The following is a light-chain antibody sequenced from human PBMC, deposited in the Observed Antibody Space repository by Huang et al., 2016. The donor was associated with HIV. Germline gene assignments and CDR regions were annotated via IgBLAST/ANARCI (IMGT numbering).Light chain of an antibody. CDR1: QSVSSY. Sequence: DIQMTQSPSSLSASVGDRVTITCRASQSVSSYLNWYQHKPWKAPNLLIYGASSLHSGVPSRFSGSGSGTDFTLTISSLQPEDFATYYCQQSYSTPPRYTFGQGTKLEIK. J-gene: IGKJ2*01. CDR2: GAS. V-gene: IGKV1-39*01. CDR3: QQSYSTPPRYT.